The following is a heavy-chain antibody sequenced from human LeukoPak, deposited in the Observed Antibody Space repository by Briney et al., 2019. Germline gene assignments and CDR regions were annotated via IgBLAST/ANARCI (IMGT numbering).Heavy chain of an antibody. V-gene: IGHV1-2*02. J-gene: IGHJ6*03. CDR3: ARSRQQWLVHYYYYMDV. D-gene: IGHD6-19*01. CDR1: GYTFTGYY. Sequence: ASVKVSCKASGYTFTGYYMHWVRQAPGQGLEWMGWINPNSGGTNYAQKFQGRVTMTRDMSISTAYMELSRLRSDDTAVYYCARSRQQWLVHYYYYMDVWGKGTTVTVSS. CDR2: INPNSGGT.